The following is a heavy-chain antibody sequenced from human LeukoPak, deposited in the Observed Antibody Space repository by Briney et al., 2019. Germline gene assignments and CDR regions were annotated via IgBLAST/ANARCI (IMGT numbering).Heavy chain of an antibody. V-gene: IGHV3-30*04. CDR3: ARDGGYSYGFDY. J-gene: IGHJ4*02. D-gene: IGHD5-18*01. CDR2: ISYDGSNK. CDR1: GFTFSSYA. Sequence: SGGSLRLSCAASGFTFSSYAMHWVRQAPGKGLEWVAVISYDGSNKYYADSVKGRFTISRDNAKNSLYLQMNSLRAEDTAVYYCARDGGYSYGFDYWGQGTLVTVSS.